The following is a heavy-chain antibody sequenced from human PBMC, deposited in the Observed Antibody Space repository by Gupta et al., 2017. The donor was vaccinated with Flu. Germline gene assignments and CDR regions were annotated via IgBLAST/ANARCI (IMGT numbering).Heavy chain of an antibody. CDR1: GLSFSNYG. V-gene: IGHV3-30*18. Sequence: QERVVVSGGGVVQPGRSLRRSCGASGLSFSNYGMHWVRQAPGKGLEWLAGISHDGSQNYHTDSVKGRFIISRDNSKNTLYLQMSGLRTEDTAVYYCEKDWRWNDNIYARNVWGQGTAVTVSS. CDR2: ISHDGSQN. D-gene: IGHD2-8*01. J-gene: IGHJ6*02. CDR3: EKDWRWNDNIYARNV.